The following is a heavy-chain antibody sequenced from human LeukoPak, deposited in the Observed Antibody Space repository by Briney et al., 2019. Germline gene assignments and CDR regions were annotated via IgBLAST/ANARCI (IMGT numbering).Heavy chain of an antibody. CDR3: AREVGYSYGYVRDAFDI. Sequence: ASVKVSCKASGYTFTSYGISWVRQAPGQGLEWMGWISAYNGNTNYAQKLQGRVTMTTDTSTSTAYMELRSLRSDDTAVYYCAREVGYSYGYVRDAFDIWGQGTMVTVSS. V-gene: IGHV1-18*01. D-gene: IGHD5-18*01. CDR1: GYTFTSYG. J-gene: IGHJ3*02. CDR2: ISAYNGNT.